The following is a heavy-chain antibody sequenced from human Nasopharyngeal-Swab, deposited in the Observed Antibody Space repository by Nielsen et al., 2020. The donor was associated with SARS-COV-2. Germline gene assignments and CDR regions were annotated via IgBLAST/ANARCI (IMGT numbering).Heavy chain of an antibody. J-gene: IGHJ4*02. Sequence: GGSLRLSCAASGFTFSSYAMSWVRQAPGKGLEWVSAISGSGGSTYYADSVKDRFTISRDNSKNTLYLQMNSLRAEDTAVYYCAKRFQWLVLPYFDYWGQGTLVTVSS. V-gene: IGHV3-23*01. CDR3: AKRFQWLVLPYFDY. D-gene: IGHD6-19*01. CDR2: ISGSGGST. CDR1: GFTFSSYA.